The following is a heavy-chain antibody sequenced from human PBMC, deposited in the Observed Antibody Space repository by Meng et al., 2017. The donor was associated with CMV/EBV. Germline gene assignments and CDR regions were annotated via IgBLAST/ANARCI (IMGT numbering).Heavy chain of an antibody. CDR1: GDSLSRYY. D-gene: IGHD6-19*01. J-gene: IGHJ6*02. CDR2: ISYSGST. Sequence: SETLSLTCTVSGDSLSRYYWSWIRQPPGRGLEWIGYISYSGSTNYNPSLRSRVTISVDTSKSQFSLKLTSVTASDTAVYFCARDRLGSSGHYYYFGMDVWGQGTTVTVSS. CDR3: ARDRLGSSGHYYYFGMDV. V-gene: IGHV4-59*01.